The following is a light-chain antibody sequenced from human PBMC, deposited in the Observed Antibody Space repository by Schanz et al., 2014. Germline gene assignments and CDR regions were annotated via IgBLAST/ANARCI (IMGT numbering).Light chain of an antibody. CDR1: QSVSNY. CDR2: DAS. V-gene: IGKV3-11*01. J-gene: IGKJ2*01. CDR3: QQYGSSSYT. Sequence: EIVLTQSPATLSLSPGVRATLSCRASQSVSNYLAWFQQKPGQAPRLLISDASNRATGIPARFSGSGSGTDFTLTISRLEPEDCAVYYCQQYGSSSYTFGQGTKLEIK.